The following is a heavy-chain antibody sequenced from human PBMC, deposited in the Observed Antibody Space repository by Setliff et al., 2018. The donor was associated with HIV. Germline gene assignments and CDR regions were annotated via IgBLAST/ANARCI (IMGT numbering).Heavy chain of an antibody. CDR3: ARASRWGSIPFDY. J-gene: IGHJ4*02. V-gene: IGHV4-4*07. CDR1: GDSFSVHY. D-gene: IGHD2-21*01. Sequence: ETLSLTCSVSGDSFSVHYWNWIRQPAGKGLEWIGRIYSSGATSYNPSLRSRVTMSVDTSNNQLSLTLDSMTAADTSVYYCARASRWGSIPFDYWGQGTLVTVSS. CDR2: IYSSGAT.